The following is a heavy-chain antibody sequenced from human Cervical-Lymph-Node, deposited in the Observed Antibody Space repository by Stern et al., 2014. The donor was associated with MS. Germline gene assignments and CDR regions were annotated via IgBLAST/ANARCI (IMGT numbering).Heavy chain of an antibody. D-gene: IGHD2-21*02. CDR3: AKPVVTAISFDY. J-gene: IGHJ4*02. Sequence: VQLVESGGGVVQPGRSLRLSCAGSGFTFSSYGMHWVRPAPGKGLEWVAFISYDGIVKYYADSVKGRFIISRDNSKNTLSLQMNSLRGEDTAVYYCAKPVVTAISFDYWGQGTLVTVSS. CDR1: GFTFSSYG. CDR2: ISYDGIVK. V-gene: IGHV3-30*18.